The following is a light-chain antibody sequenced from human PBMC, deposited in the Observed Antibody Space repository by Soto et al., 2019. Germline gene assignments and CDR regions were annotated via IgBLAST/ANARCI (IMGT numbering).Light chain of an antibody. CDR1: SSDVGGYNY. CDR3: QSFDSSLSVYV. J-gene: IGLJ1*01. Sequence: QSALTQPASVSGSPGQSITISCTGTSSDVGGYNYVSWYQHHPDKAPKLLIFDVSYRPSGVSNRFSGSKSGTSASLAITGLQADDEGDYYCQSFDSSLSVYVFGTGTKSPS. CDR2: DVS. V-gene: IGLV2-14*01.